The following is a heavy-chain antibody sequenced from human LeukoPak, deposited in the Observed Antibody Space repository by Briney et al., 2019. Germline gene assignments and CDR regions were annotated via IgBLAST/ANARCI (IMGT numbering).Heavy chain of an antibody. J-gene: IGHJ1*01. Sequence: GASLRLSCAASGFTFSSYAMSWVRQAPGKGLEWVSAISGSGGSTYYADSVKGRFTISRDNSKNTLYLQMDSLRAEDTAVYYCAKGTSWYFIFQHWGQGTLVTVSS. CDR3: AKGTSWYFIFQH. CDR1: GFTFSSYA. D-gene: IGHD6-13*01. CDR2: ISGSGGST. V-gene: IGHV3-23*01.